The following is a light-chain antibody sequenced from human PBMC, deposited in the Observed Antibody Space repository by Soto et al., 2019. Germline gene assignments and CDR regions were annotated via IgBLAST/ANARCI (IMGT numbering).Light chain of an antibody. CDR3: QQANSFPLT. Sequence: DIQMTQSPSSVSASVGDRVTITCRASQGIRTSLAWYQQKPGKAPNLLVHTASSLQSGVPSRFSGSGSGTDFTLTISSLQPEDSATYYCQQANSFPLTFGGGTKVEIK. J-gene: IGKJ4*01. CDR1: QGIRTS. CDR2: TAS. V-gene: IGKV1-12*01.